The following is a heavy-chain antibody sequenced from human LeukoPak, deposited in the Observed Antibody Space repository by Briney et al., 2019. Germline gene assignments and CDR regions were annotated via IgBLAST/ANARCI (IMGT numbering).Heavy chain of an antibody. Sequence: SETLSLTCTVSGYSISSGYYWGWVRQPPGKGLEWIGYIYYSGSTNYNPSLKSRVTISVDTSKNQFSLKLSSVTAADTAVYYCARGGGLGYYYYYMDVWGKGTTVTVSS. CDR1: GYSISSGYY. CDR2: IYYSGST. CDR3: ARGGGLGYYYYYMDV. D-gene: IGHD3/OR15-3a*01. V-gene: IGHV4-61*01. J-gene: IGHJ6*03.